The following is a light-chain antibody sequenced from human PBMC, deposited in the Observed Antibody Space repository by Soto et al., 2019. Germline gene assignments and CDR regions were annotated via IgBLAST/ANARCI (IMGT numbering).Light chain of an antibody. CDR3: QQYDNFPGT. Sequence: DIQMTQSPSSLSASVGDRVTITCQASQDISKYLSLYQHKPGKAPKLLIYDASNLVTGLPSRFSGSGSGTEFTFTISMLQPEDIATYYCQQYDNFPGTFGGGTKVEIK. J-gene: IGKJ4*01. V-gene: IGKV1-33*01. CDR2: DAS. CDR1: QDISKY.